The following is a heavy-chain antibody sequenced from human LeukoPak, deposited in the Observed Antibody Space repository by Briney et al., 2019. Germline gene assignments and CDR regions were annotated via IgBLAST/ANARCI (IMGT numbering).Heavy chain of an antibody. CDR2: IIPIFGTA. D-gene: IGHD3-22*01. CDR3: ASGYYDSSGYYDDAFDI. Sequence: ASVKVSCKASGGTFSSYAISWVRQAPGQGLEWMGRIIPIFGTANYAQKFQGRVTITTDESTRTAYMELSSLRSEDTAVYYCASGYYDSSGYYDDAFDIWGQGTMVTVSS. CDR1: GGTFSSYA. J-gene: IGHJ3*02. V-gene: IGHV1-69*05.